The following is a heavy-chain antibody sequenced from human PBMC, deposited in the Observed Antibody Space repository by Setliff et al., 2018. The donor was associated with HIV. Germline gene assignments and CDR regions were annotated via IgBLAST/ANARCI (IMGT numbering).Heavy chain of an antibody. CDR2: IYTSGST. D-gene: IGHD6-19*01. Sequence: SETLSLTCTVSGGSISGGSYYWSWIRQPAGKGLEWIGHIYTSGSTNYNPSLKSRVTISVDTSTNQFSLKLGSVAAADTAVYYCARGRRSSGWYVYHWGQGTLVTVSS. J-gene: IGHJ4*02. V-gene: IGHV4-61*09. CDR3: ARGRRSSGWYVYH. CDR1: GGSISGGSYY.